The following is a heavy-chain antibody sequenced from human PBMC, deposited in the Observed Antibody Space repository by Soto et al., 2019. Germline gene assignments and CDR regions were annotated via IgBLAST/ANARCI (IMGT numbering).Heavy chain of an antibody. CDR2: INQDGSAK. Sequence: AGGSLRLSCVASEFIFNTHRMSWVRQAPGKGLEWVASINQDGSAKKYGKSVEGRFTISRDNDKNSLYLQVNTLSADDTAVYYCAKCGSGCYHSGWGQGATVTVSS. CDR1: EFIFNTHR. D-gene: IGHD3-10*01. V-gene: IGHV3-7*03. J-gene: IGHJ6*02. CDR3: AKCGSGCYHSG.